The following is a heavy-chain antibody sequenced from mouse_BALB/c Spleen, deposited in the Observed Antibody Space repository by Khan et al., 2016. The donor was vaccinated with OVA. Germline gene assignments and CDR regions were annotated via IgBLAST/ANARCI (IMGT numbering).Heavy chain of an antibody. CDR3: ARDYGSSYYYLDY. V-gene: IGHV3-2*02. D-gene: IGHD1-1*01. CDR1: GYSITSDYA. CDR2: ISYSGST. J-gene: IGHJ2*01. Sequence: EVQLQESGPGLVKPSQSLSLTCTVTGYSITSDYAWNWIRQFPGNKLEWMGYISYSGSTSYNPSLKSRISITRDTSKNQFFLQLNSVTTEDTATYYCARDYGSSYYYLDYGGHGTTLTVSS.